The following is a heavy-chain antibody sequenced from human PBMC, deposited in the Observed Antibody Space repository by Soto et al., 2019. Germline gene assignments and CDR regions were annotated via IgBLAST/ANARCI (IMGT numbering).Heavy chain of an antibody. CDR1: GGSISSYY. Sequence: SETLSLTCTVSGGSISSYYWSWIRQPPGKGLEWIGYIYYSGSTNYNPSLKSRVTISVDTSKNQFSLKLSSVTAADTAVYYCARLTQSKFNTFGGVIAPFDYWGQGTLVNVSS. J-gene: IGHJ4*02. D-gene: IGHD3-16*02. V-gene: IGHV4-59*08. CDR3: ARLTQSKFNTFGGVIAPFDY. CDR2: IYYSGST.